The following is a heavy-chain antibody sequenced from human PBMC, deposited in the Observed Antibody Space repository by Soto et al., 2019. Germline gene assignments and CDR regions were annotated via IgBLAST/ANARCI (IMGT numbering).Heavy chain of an antibody. CDR2: ISAYNGNT. Sequence: QVQLVQSGAEVKKPGASVKVSCKASGYTFTSYGISWVRQAPGQGLEWMGWISAYNGNTNYAQKLQGRVTMTTDTATSTANMELGSRSSDATAVYYCMVAAQPSCLDYWGQGTLVTVSS. CDR3: MVAAQPSCLDY. CDR1: GYTFTSYG. J-gene: IGHJ4*02. D-gene: IGHD2-15*01. V-gene: IGHV1-18*01.